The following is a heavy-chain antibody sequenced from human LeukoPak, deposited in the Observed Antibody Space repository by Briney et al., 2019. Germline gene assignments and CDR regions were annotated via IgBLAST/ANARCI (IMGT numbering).Heavy chain of an antibody. CDR1: GFTVSSNY. CDR3: ARVGKTARSYYYYGMDV. V-gene: IGHV3-53*04. J-gene: IGHJ6*02. D-gene: IGHD6-6*01. Sequence: GGSLRLSCAASGFTVSSNYMSWVRQAPGKGLEWVSVIYSGGSTYYADSVKGRFTISRHNSKNTLYLQMNSLRAEDTAVYYCARVGKTARSYYYYGMDVWGQGTTVTVSS. CDR2: IYSGGST.